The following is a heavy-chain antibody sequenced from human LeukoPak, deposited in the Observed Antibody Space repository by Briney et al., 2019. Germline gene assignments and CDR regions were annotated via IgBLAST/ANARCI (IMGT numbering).Heavy chain of an antibody. Sequence: ASVKVSCKASGYTFIGYYMHWVRQAPGQGLEWMGWISAYNGNTNYAQKLQGRVTMTTDTSTSTAYMELRSLRSDDTAVYYCARAYSNPPAYYYYGMDVWGQGTTVTVSS. D-gene: IGHD4-11*01. CDR1: GYTFIGYY. V-gene: IGHV1-18*04. CDR2: ISAYNGNT. J-gene: IGHJ6*02. CDR3: ARAYSNPPAYYYYGMDV.